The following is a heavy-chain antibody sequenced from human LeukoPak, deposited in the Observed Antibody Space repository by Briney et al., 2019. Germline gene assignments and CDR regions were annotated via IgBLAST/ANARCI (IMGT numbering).Heavy chain of an antibody. Sequence: GGSLRLSCAASGFTFSSYGMHWVRQAPGKGLEWVAVIWYDGSNKYYADSVEGRFTISRDNSKNTLYLQMNSLRAEDTAVYYCAKDCVGSSMIVVVITYFDYWGQGTLVTVSS. CDR2: IWYDGSNK. V-gene: IGHV3-33*06. D-gene: IGHD3-22*01. CDR3: AKDCVGSSMIVVVITYFDY. J-gene: IGHJ4*02. CDR1: GFTFSSYG.